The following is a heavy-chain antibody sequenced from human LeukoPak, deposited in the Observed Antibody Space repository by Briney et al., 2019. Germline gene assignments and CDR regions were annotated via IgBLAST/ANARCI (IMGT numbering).Heavy chain of an antibody. CDR2: INPYSGGT. CDR1: GYTFTGYY. D-gene: IGHD2-21*02. Sequence: GASVKVSCKASGYTFTGYYIHWVRQAPGQGLEWMGWINPYSGGTNYAQKVQGRVTMTRDTSISTAYMELSRLRSDDTAVYYCAVNLAYCGGDCYPFDAFDIWGQGTVVTVSS. V-gene: IGHV1-2*02. J-gene: IGHJ3*02. CDR3: AVNLAYCGGDCYPFDAFDI.